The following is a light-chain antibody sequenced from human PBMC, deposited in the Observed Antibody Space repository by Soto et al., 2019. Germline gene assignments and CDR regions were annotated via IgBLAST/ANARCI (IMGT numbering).Light chain of an antibody. J-gene: IGKJ3*01. Sequence: DIQMTQSPSSLSASVGDRVTITCRASQSISSYLNWYQQKPGKAPKLLIYAASSLQSGVPSRFSGSGSGTAFTLTISSLQPEDFATYYCHQSYSTHLFGPGTKVDIK. V-gene: IGKV1-39*01. CDR2: AAS. CDR3: HQSYSTHL. CDR1: QSISSY.